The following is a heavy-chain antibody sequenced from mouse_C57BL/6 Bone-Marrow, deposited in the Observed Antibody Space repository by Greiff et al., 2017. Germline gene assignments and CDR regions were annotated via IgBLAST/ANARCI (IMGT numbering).Heavy chain of an antibody. J-gene: IGHJ1*03. D-gene: IGHD1-1*01. CDR1: GYTFTDYE. V-gene: IGHV1-15*01. CDR3: AREVYYGSSYGWCFDV. CDR2: IDPETGGT. Sequence: QVQLQQPGAELVRPGASVTLSCKASGYTFTDYEMHWVKQTPVHGLEWIGAIDPETGGTAYNQKFKGKAILTADKSSSTAYMELRSLTSEDSAVYYCAREVYYGSSYGWCFDVWGTGTTVTVSS.